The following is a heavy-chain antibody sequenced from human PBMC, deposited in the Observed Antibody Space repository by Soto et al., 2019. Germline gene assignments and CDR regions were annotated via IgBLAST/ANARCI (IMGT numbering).Heavy chain of an antibody. D-gene: IGHD5-18*01. CDR1: GFSLTTRGVG. J-gene: IGHJ4*02. CDR2: IYWDDDE. Sequence: QITLKESGPTLVKPTQTLTLTCTFSGFSLTTRGVGVGWIRQPPGKALEWLALIYWDDDEGYSPSQKSRLTMTKDNSKNQGVLTTSNMEPLETATYYGALRPRGYSYHFDCWGPGTLVSVSS. V-gene: IGHV2-5*02. CDR3: ALRPRGYSYHFDC.